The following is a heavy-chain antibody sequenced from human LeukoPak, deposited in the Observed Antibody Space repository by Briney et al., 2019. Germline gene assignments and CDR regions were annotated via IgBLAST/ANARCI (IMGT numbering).Heavy chain of an antibody. CDR1: GFTVRSNY. Sequence: PGGSLRLSCAASGFTVRSNYMSWVRQAPGKGLEWVSVIYSGGTTYYADSVKGRFTISRDNSKNTLYLQMNSLRAEDTAVYYCARDSYYGSGSYYRYTFDYWGQGTLVTVSS. CDR2: IYSGGTT. J-gene: IGHJ4*02. D-gene: IGHD3-10*01. CDR3: ARDSYYGSGSYYRYTFDY. V-gene: IGHV3-53*01.